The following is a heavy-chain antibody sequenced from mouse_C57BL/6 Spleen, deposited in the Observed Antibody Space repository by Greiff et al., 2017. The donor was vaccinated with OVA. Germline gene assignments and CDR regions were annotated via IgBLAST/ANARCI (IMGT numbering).Heavy chain of an antibody. CDR2: IHPNSGST. V-gene: IGHV1-64*01. D-gene: IGHD1-1*01. CDR3: AISDYGSSYEVGY. J-gene: IGHJ2*01. CDR1: GYTFTSYW. Sequence: QVQLQQPGAELVKPGASVKLSCKASGYTFTSYWMHWVKQRPGQGLEWIGMIHPNSGSTNYNEKFKSKATLTVDKSSSTAYMQLSSLTSEDSAVYYCAISDYGSSYEVGYWGQGTTLTVAS.